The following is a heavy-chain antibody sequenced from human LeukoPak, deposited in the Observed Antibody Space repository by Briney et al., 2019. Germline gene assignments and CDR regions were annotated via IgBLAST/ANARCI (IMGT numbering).Heavy chain of an antibody. V-gene: IGHV3-23*01. CDR1: GFTFSSYA. Sequence: AGGSLRLSCAASGFTFSSYAMSWVRQAPGKGLEWVSAISGSGGSTYYADSVKGRFTISRDNSKNTPYLQMNSLRAEDTAVYYCAKGQHIVVVTARDWFDPWGQGTLVTVSS. J-gene: IGHJ5*02. D-gene: IGHD2-21*02. CDR3: AKGQHIVVVTARDWFDP. CDR2: ISGSGGST.